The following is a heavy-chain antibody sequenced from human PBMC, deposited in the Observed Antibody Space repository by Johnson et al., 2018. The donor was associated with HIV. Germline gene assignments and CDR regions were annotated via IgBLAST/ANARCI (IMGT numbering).Heavy chain of an antibody. J-gene: IGHJ3*01. D-gene: IGHD3-10*01. CDR1: GFTFSNYA. Sequence: QVLLVESGGGVVQPGRSLRLSCAASGFTFSNYAVHWLRQTPGKGLEWVAVISYDGTKKYYADSVKGRFSISRDNSENTVYLQMDSLTSEDTAVYYCAKDLNYGSGPVDLWGQGTMVTVSS. V-gene: IGHV3-30*04. CDR3: AKDLNYGSGPVDL. CDR2: ISYDGTKK.